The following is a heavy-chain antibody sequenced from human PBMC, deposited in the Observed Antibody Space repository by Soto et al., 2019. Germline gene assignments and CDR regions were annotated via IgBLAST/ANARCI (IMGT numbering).Heavy chain of an antibody. CDR2: ISYDGRNK. V-gene: IGHV3-30*04. J-gene: IGHJ4*02. Sequence: QVQLVESGGGVVPPGRSLRLSCAASGFTFSSYAMHWVRQAPGKGLGWVAVISYDGRNKYYADSVKGRFTISRDNCKISMYLQMNILRAEDTAVYYCAREVEMATGGYYFDYWGQGTLVTVSS. D-gene: IGHD5-12*01. CDR3: AREVEMATGGYYFDY. CDR1: GFTFSSYA.